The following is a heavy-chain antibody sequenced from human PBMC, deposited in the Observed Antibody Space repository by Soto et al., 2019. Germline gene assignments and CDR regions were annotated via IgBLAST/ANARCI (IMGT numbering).Heavy chain of an antibody. Sequence: SGPTLVNPTQTLTLTCTFSGFSVSTSGVGVAWIRQSPGKALEWLALIYWDDDKRYSPSLNSRLTITKGSSRNQVVLTMTNMDPMDTATYYCARTGCITTSCFADYYYYGMDVWGQGTTVTVSS. CDR1: GFSVSTSGVG. J-gene: IGHJ6*02. V-gene: IGHV2-5*02. D-gene: IGHD2-2*01. CDR2: IYWDDDK. CDR3: ARTGCITTSCFADYYYYGMDV.